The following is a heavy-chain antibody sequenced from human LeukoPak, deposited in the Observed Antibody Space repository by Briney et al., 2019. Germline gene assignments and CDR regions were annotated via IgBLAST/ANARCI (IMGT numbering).Heavy chain of an antibody. D-gene: IGHD4-11*01. CDR2: INEDGSEK. J-gene: IGHJ4*02. V-gene: IGHV3-7*01. Sequence: GGSLRLSYAASGFTFSTYWMMWVRQAPGKGLEWVANINEDGSEKYYADSVEGRFTISRDNAKNSLDLQMSSLNAEDTAVYYSARSKIDYWGQGTLVTVSS. CDR3: ARSKIDY. CDR1: GFTFSTYW.